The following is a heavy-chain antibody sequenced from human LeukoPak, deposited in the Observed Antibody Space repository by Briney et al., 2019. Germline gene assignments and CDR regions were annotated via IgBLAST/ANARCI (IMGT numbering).Heavy chain of an antibody. Sequence: SETLSLTCTVSGGSISSSSYYWGWIRQPPGKGLEWIGSIYYSGSTYYNPSLKSRVTISVDTSKNQFSLKLSSVTAADTAVYYCARQGRLLWFGELLHHFDYWGQGTLVTVSS. D-gene: IGHD3-10*01. V-gene: IGHV4-39*01. CDR1: GGSISSSSYY. J-gene: IGHJ4*02. CDR2: IYYSGST. CDR3: ARQGRLLWFGELLHHFDY.